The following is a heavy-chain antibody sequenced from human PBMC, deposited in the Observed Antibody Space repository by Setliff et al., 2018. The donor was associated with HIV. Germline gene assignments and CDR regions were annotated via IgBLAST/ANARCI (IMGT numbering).Heavy chain of an antibody. Sequence: SETLSLTCTVSGGSISSHYWSWIRQPPGKGLEWIGYIYYSGSNDCNPSLKTRVTISIDTSKNQVSLKLSSVTAADTAMYYCAREMATRFDALDIWGQGTKVTVSS. CDR1: GGSISSHY. V-gene: IGHV4-59*11. J-gene: IGHJ3*02. D-gene: IGHD5-12*01. CDR2: IYYSGSN. CDR3: AREMATRFDALDI.